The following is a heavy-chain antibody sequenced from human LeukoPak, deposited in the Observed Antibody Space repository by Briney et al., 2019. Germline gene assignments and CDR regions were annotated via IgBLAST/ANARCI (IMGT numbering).Heavy chain of an antibody. CDR1: GFTFDDYA. J-gene: IGHJ4*02. V-gene: IGHV3-9*01. D-gene: IGHD6-19*01. CDR2: ISWNSGSI. Sequence: GRSLRLSRAASGFTFDDYAMHWVRQAPGKGLEWVSGISWNSGSIGYADSVKGRFTISRDNAKNSLYLQMNSLRAEDTALYYCAKDSGSSGWLDYWGQGTLVTVSS. CDR3: AKDSGSSGWLDY.